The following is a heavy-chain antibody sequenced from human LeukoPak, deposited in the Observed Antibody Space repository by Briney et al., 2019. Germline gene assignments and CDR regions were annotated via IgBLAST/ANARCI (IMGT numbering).Heavy chain of an antibody. CDR3: ARELFLWFGALYHNNTNYYGMDV. Sequence: GPSVKLSCKASGYGFTISGISWVRHAPAQGLEWMGLVSAYNGNTNYAQTLQGRVTMTTDTSTSTAYMELRSLRSDDTAVYYCARELFLWFGALYHNNTNYYGMDVWGQGPTVTVSS. J-gene: IGHJ6*02. D-gene: IGHD3-10*01. CDR2: VSAYNGNT. V-gene: IGHV1-18*01. CDR1: GYGFTISG.